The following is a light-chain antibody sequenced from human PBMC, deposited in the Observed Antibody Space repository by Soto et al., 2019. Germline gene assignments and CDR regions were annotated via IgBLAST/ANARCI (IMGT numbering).Light chain of an antibody. CDR2: DNT. Sequence: QSVLTQPPSVSGAPGQRVTVSCTGGSSNIGAGYDVHWYQQLPGTAPKLLIYDNTNRPSGVPDRFSGSKSGTSASLAITGLQAEDEADYYCQSYDSSLSAVVIGGGTKLTVL. CDR1: SSNIGAGYD. J-gene: IGLJ2*01. V-gene: IGLV1-40*01. CDR3: QSYDSSLSAVV.